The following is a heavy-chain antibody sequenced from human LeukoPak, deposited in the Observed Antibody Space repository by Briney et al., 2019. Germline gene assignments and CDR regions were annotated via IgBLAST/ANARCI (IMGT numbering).Heavy chain of an antibody. Sequence: GASVKVSCKASGYTFTGYYMHWVRQAPGQGLEWMGWINPNSGGTNYAQKFQGRVTMTRDTSLSTAYMELSRLRSDDTAVYYCARTPSGGIVEAHHLDYWGQGTLVTVSS. V-gene: IGHV1-2*02. D-gene: IGHD1-26*01. CDR2: INPNSGGT. CDR3: ARTPSGGIVEAHHLDY. J-gene: IGHJ4*02. CDR1: GYTFTGYY.